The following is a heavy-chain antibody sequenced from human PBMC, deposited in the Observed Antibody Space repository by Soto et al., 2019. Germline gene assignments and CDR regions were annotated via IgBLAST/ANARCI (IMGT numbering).Heavy chain of an antibody. V-gene: IGHV4-34*01. CDR1: GGSLSGYS. Sequence: QVQLQQWGAGLLKPSETLSLNWAVTGGSLSGYSWSWIRQPPGKGLEWIGEVKDGGHTNYSPSLRGRVTISSDTSNNQFSLRLNSVTAADTGVYYCARGQEGVLATHWDQGSLVTVSS. D-gene: IGHD5-12*01. CDR3: ARGQEGVLATH. J-gene: IGHJ4*02. CDR2: VKDGGHT.